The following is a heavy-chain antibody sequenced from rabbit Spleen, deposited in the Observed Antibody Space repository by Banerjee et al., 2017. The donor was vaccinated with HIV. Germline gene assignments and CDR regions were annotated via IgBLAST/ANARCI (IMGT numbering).Heavy chain of an antibody. CDR3: ARDTGTSFSTYGMDL. J-gene: IGHJ6*01. D-gene: IGHD7-1*01. CDR1: GFSFSSNYY. Sequence: QSLEESGGGLVQPEGSLTLTCTASGFSFSSNYYICWVRRAPGKGLEWIGCIRTGSGDTYYASWAKGRFTISKTSSTVDLKMTSLTAADTATYFCARDTGTSFSTYGMDLWGQGTLVTVS. CDR2: IRTGSGDT. V-gene: IGHV1S40*01.